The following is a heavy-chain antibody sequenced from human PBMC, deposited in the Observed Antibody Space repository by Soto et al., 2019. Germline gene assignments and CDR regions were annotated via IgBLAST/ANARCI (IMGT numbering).Heavy chain of an antibody. CDR2: LFYSGGT. CDR3: ARGTNYSNYGPVY. Sequence: PSETLSLTCSVSGDSISTSNYYWGWIRQPPGKGLEWIGHLFYSGGTYYNTSLKSRVTISVDTSKNQFSLKVGSVTAADTAVYYCARGTNYSNYGPVYWGQGTLVT. J-gene: IGHJ4*02. CDR1: GDSISTSNYY. V-gene: IGHV4-39*07. D-gene: IGHD4-4*01.